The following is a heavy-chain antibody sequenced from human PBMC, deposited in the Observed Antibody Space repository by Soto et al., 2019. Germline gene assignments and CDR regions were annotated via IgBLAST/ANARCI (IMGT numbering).Heavy chain of an antibody. Sequence: GGSIRLSCAASELTISSYAMSWVRKDPGKGLEWVSAISGSGGSTYYADSVKGRFTISRDNSKNTLYLQMNSLRAEDTAVYYCAKDSPVEPDYYYGMDVWGQGTTVTVSS. CDR3: AKDSPVEPDYYYGMDV. V-gene: IGHV3-23*01. CDR1: ELTISSYA. CDR2: ISGSGGST. J-gene: IGHJ6*02.